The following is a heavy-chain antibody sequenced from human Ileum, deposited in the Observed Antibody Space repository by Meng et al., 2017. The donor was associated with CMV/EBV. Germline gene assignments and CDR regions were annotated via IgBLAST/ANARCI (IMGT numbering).Heavy chain of an antibody. D-gene: IGHD4-17*01. J-gene: IGHJ4*02. CDR3: ARGNYGFDY. Sequence: LRLACAASGCPFEAYYMSRVRQAPGKGLEWVSYITGSSDIIYYADSVKGRFTISRDNAKSSLYLEINSLRAEDTAVYYCARGNYGFDYWGQGTLVTVSS. V-gene: IGHV3-11*01. CDR2: ITGSSDII. CDR1: GCPFEAYY.